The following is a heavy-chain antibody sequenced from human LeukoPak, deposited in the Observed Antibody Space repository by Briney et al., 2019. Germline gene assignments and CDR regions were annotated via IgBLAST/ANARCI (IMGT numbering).Heavy chain of an antibody. Sequence: PGGSLRLSCAASGFTVSSYEMNWVRQAPGKGLEWVSYISSSGTVKFYADSVKGRFTISRDNAKNSLRLQMNSLRAEDTAVYFCARDWLRLGYWGQGTLVTVSS. J-gene: IGHJ4*02. CDR3: ARDWLRLGY. D-gene: IGHD5-12*01. V-gene: IGHV3-48*03. CDR2: ISSSGTVK. CDR1: GFTVSSYE.